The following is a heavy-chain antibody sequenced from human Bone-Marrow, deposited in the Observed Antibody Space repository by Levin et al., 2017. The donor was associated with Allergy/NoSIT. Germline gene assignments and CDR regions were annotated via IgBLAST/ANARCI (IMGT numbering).Heavy chain of an antibody. CDR1: GFTFSSYA. D-gene: IGHD3-10*01. CDR3: ARDRYYGSGSYYPLGYFDC. V-gene: IGHV3-30-3*01. J-gene: IGHJ4*02. Sequence: GESLKISCAASGFTFSSYAMHWVRQAPGKGLEWVAVISYDGSNKYYADSVKGRFTISRDNSKNTLYLQMNSLRAEDTAVYYCARDRYYGSGSYYPLGYFDCWGQGTLVTVSS. CDR2: ISYDGSNK.